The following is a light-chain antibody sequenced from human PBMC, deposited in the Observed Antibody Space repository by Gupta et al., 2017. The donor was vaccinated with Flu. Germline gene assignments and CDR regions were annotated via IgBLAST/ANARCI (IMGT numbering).Light chain of an antibody. V-gene: IGLV1-47*01. CDR1: NSNIGTNV. CDR2: NN. Sequence: RVTISCTGSNSNIGTNVDVRYHRQPAKTANKLIIYNNQKPSGVAARLSGAKSGTTAALATSGGRSEDEEDYYCAQWDDTTLGSVFGGGTKLTVL. CDR3: AQWDDTTLGSV. J-gene: IGLJ3*02.